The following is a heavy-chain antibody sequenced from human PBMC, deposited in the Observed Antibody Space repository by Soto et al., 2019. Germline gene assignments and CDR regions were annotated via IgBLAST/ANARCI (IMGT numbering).Heavy chain of an antibody. CDR3: ARDPEAVAGPYGRFDP. CDR2: IYHSGST. Sequence: SETLSLTCAVSGGSISSSNWWSWVRQPPGKGLEWIGEIYHSGSTNYNPSLKSRVTISVDKSKNQFSLKLSSVTAADTAVYYCARDPEAVAGPYGRFDPWGQGTLVTVSS. D-gene: IGHD6-19*01. V-gene: IGHV4-4*02. CDR1: GGSISSSNW. J-gene: IGHJ5*02.